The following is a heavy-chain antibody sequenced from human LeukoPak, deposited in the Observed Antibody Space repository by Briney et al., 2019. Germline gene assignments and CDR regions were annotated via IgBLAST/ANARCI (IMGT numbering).Heavy chain of an antibody. J-gene: IGHJ4*02. CDR3: ARGQRSGSYVGY. D-gene: IGHD3-10*01. V-gene: IGHV1-2*02. CDR1: GYTFTGYY. CDR2: TNPNSGGT. Sequence: ASVKVSCKASGYTFTGYYMHWVRQAPGQGLEWMGWTNPNSGGTNYAQKLQGRVTMTTDTSTSTAYMELRSLRSDDTAVYYCARGQRSGSYVGYWGQGTLVTVSS.